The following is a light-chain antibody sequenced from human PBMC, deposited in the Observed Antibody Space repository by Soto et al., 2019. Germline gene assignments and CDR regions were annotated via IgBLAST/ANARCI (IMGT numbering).Light chain of an antibody. CDR1: QIIRNH. J-gene: IGKJ2*01. CDR3: QQYGFFLT. CDR2: GAS. Sequence: DIQMTQSPSSLSASVGDRVTITCRASQIIRNHLNWYQHTPGKAPKVLIYGASILQGGFPSRFSGSGSGTDFTLAISILQPDDFASYYCQQYGFFLTFGQGTKLEIK. V-gene: IGKV1-39*01.